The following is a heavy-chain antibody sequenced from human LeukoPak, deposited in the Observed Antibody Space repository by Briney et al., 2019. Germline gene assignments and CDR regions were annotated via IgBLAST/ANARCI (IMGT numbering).Heavy chain of an antibody. Sequence: SETLSLTCTVSGGSISSYYWSWIRQPPGKGLEWIGYIYYSGSTNYNPSLKSRVTISVDTSKNQFSLKLSSVTAAETAVYYCARDDFWSGYYSFDYWGQGNLVTVSS. D-gene: IGHD3-3*01. V-gene: IGHV4-59*12. J-gene: IGHJ4*02. CDR1: GGSISSYY. CDR2: IYYSGST. CDR3: ARDDFWSGYYSFDY.